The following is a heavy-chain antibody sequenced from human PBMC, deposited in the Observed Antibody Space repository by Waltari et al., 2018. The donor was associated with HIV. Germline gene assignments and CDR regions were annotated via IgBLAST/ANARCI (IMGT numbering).Heavy chain of an antibody. V-gene: IGHV3-30*18. D-gene: IGHD6-13*01. CDR1: GSPFSSYG. Sequence: QVKLVESGGGVVHRGRSLRLSCEASGSPFSSYGMHWVRQAPGKGLEWVAVISYDGSNKYYADSVKGRFTISRDNSKNTLYLQMNSLRAEDTAVYYCAKGSAPGNFDYWGQGTLVTVSS. CDR3: AKGSAPGNFDY. J-gene: IGHJ4*02. CDR2: ISYDGSNK.